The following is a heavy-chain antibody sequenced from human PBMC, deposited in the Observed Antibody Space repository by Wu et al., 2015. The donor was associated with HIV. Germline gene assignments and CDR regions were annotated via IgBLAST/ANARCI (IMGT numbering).Heavy chain of an antibody. J-gene: IGHJ1*01. D-gene: IGHD2-21*01. Sequence: QVQLVQSGGEVKKPGDSVKVSCKASGYTFTTYAISWVRQAPGQGLEWMGWISTYNGKTDYTQKVQGRVTLTTDTSTSTAYMELRSLTSDDTAMYYCVRGRSCGGQDCYHWDFQLWGQGTPSSSPQ. V-gene: IGHV1-18*01. CDR2: ISTYNGKT. CDR1: GYTFTTYA. CDR3: VRGRSCGGQDCYHWDFQL.